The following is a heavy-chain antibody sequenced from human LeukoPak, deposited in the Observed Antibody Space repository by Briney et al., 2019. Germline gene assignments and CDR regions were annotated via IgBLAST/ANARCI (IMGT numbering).Heavy chain of an antibody. Sequence: ASVKVSCKASGYTFTGYYMHWVRQAPGQGLEWMGWINPNSGGTNYAQKLQGRVTMTTDTSTSTAYMELRSLRSDDTAVYYCARGNREGYDILTYHYYYYYMDVWGKGTTVTISS. V-gene: IGHV1-2*02. J-gene: IGHJ6*03. D-gene: IGHD3-9*01. CDR1: GYTFTGYY. CDR2: INPNSGGT. CDR3: ARGNREGYDILTYHYYYYYMDV.